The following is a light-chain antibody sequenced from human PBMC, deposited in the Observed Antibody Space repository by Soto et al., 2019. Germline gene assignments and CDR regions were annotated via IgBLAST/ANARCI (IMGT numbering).Light chain of an antibody. V-gene: IGKV3-11*01. CDR1: QSVIDY. CDR3: QQRSNWLT. CDR2: DAS. Sequence: EIVLTQSPATLSLSPGEGATLSCRASQSVIDYLAWYQQKPGQAPRLLIYDASTRATGIPARFSGSASGTDFTLTISSLAPEDVAFYYCQQRSNWLTFGGGTKVEIK. J-gene: IGKJ4*01.